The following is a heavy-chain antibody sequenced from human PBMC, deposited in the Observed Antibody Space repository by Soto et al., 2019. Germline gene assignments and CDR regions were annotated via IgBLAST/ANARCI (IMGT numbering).Heavy chain of an antibody. J-gene: IGHJ6*02. CDR3: ARDVYSNSVTGGVDV. V-gene: IGHV1-18*01. CDR1: GYNFSSFG. D-gene: IGHD4-17*01. Sequence: QVQLVQSGAEVKKPGASVKVSCKASGYNFSSFGISWVRQAPGQGLEWMGWISGYNGNTNYEQQFLGRVTLTIDTSTTTAYMEMRSLRSGDTAVYYCARDVYSNSVTGGVDVWGQGTTVSVSS. CDR2: ISGYNGNT.